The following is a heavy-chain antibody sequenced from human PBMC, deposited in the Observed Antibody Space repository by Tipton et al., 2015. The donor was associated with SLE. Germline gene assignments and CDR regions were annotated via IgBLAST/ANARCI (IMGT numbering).Heavy chain of an antibody. CDR2: IYYSGST. D-gene: IGHD6-13*01. Sequence: LRLSCTVSGGSISSYYWSWIRQPPGKGLEWIGYIYYSGSTNYNPSLKSRVTISVDTSKNQFSLKLSSVTAADTAVYYCARPGYSSSWYYFDYWGQGTLVTVSS. V-gene: IGHV4-59*12. CDR1: GGSISSYY. J-gene: IGHJ4*02. CDR3: ARPGYSSSWYYFDY.